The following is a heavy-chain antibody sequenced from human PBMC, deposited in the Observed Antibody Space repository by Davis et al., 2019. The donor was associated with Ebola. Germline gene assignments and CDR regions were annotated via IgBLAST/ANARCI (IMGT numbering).Heavy chain of an antibody. CDR1: GGSISSYY. CDR2: IYYSGST. V-gene: IGHV4-59*01. J-gene: IGHJ4*02. CDR3: ARGWELLRPFDY. D-gene: IGHD1-26*01. Sequence: MPSETLSLTCTVSGGSISSYYWSWIRQPPGKGLEWIGYIYYSGSTNYNPSLKSRVTISVDTSKNQFSLKLSSVTAADTAVYYCARGWELLRPFDYWGQGTLVTVSS.